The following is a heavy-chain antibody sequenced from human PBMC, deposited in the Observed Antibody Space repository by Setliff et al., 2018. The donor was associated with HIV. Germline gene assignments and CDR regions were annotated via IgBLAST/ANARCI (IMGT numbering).Heavy chain of an antibody. CDR3: ARVLISETYWFDP. CDR1: GYTFTSYD. Sequence: ASVKVSCKASGYTFTSYDINWVRQATGQGLEWMGWMNPNSGNTGYAQKFQGRVTMTRNISISTAYMELSSLTSEDTAVYYCARVLISETYWFDPWGQGTLVTVSS. D-gene: IGHD2-8*01. CDR2: MNPNSGNT. V-gene: IGHV1-8*02. J-gene: IGHJ5*02.